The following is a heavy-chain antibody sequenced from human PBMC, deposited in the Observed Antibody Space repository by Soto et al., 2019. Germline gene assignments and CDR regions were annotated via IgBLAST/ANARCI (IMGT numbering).Heavy chain of an antibody. D-gene: IGHD2-2*01. CDR3: ARLHGYCISTSCYGYYGMYV. CDR2: ISDSGST. J-gene: IGHJ6*02. V-gene: IGHV4-39*01. Sequence: QLQLQESGPGLVKPSETLSLTCTVSGGSISSSSYYWGWIRPPPGKGLEWVGGISDSGSTYYNPSLKSRVTMSVDTSKNRVYLKLSSVTAADTAVYYCARLHGYCISTSCYGYYGMYVWGQGTTVTVSS. CDR1: GGSISSSSYY.